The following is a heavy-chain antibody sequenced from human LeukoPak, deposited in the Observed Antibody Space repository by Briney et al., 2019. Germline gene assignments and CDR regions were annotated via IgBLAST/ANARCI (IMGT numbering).Heavy chain of an antibody. J-gene: IGHJ4*02. D-gene: IGHD6-19*01. V-gene: IGHV3-11*01. CDR2: IGSSGSTI. CDR1: GFTFSDYY. CDR3: ARDAVAGIDY. Sequence: GGSLRLSCAASGFTFSDYYMSWLRQAPGKGLEWVSYIGSSGSTIYYADSVKGRFTISRDNAKNSLYLQMNSLRAEDTAVYYCARDAVAGIDYWGQGTLVTVSS.